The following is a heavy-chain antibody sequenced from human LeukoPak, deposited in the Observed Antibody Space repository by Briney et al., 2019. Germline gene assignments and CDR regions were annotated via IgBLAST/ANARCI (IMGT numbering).Heavy chain of an antibody. CDR3: ARDPRRYSSGWRNEIFDY. CDR2: ISGSGGDT. CDR1: GFTFSTYG. V-gene: IGHV3-23*01. Sequence: PGGSLRLSCAASGFTFSTYGMSWVRQAPGKGLEWVSGISGSGGDTYYADSVKGRFTISRDNSKNTLHLRMNSLRAEDTAVYYCARDPRRYSSGWRNEIFDYWGQGTLVTVSS. J-gene: IGHJ4*02. D-gene: IGHD6-19*01.